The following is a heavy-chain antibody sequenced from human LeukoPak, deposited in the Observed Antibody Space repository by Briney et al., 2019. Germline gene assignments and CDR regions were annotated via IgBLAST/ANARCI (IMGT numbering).Heavy chain of an antibody. J-gene: IGHJ5*02. CDR1: GLTFSSCA. D-gene: IGHD3-22*01. CDR2: ISYDGSNK. V-gene: IGHV3-30*18. Sequence: PGRSLRLSCTASGLTFSSCAMSWVRQAPGKGLEWVAVISYDGSNKYYADSVKGRFTISRDNSKNTLYLQMNSLRAEDTAVYYCAKANFPEYYYDSSGYDWFDPWGQGTLVTVSS. CDR3: AKANFPEYYYDSSGYDWFDP.